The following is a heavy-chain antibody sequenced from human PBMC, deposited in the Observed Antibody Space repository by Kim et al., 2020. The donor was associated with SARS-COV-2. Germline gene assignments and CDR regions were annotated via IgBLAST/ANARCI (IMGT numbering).Heavy chain of an antibody. V-gene: IGHV3-11*01. Sequence: YYADSVKGRFTVSRDNAKNLLYLQMNRLRADDTAIYYCARDPDTSSKIDYWGQGTLVTVSS. CDR3: ARDPDTSSKIDY. D-gene: IGHD6-13*01. J-gene: IGHJ4*02.